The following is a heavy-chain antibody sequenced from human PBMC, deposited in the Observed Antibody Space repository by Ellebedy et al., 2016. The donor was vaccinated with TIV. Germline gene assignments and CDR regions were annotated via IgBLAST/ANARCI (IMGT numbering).Heavy chain of an antibody. Sequence: SETLSLXCAVYGGSFSGYYWSWIRQPPGKGLEWIGEINHSGSTNYNPSLKSRVTISVDTSKNQFSLKLSSVTAADTAVYYCASVSYGDYNWYFDLWGRGTLVTVSS. CDR3: ASVSYGDYNWYFDL. CDR2: INHSGST. J-gene: IGHJ2*01. V-gene: IGHV4-34*01. D-gene: IGHD4-17*01. CDR1: GGSFSGYY.